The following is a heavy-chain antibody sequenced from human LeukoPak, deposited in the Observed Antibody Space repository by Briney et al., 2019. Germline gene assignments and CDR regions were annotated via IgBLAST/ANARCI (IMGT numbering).Heavy chain of an antibody. J-gene: IGHJ4*02. CDR2: INHSGST. CDR1: GGSFSGYY. V-gene: IGHV4-34*01. D-gene: IGHD6-6*01. CDR3: ARGLEYSSSMGLFPRFDY. Sequence: RPSETLSLTCAVYGGSFSGYYWSWIRQPPGKGLEWIGEINHSGSTNYNPSLKSRVTISVDTSKNQFSLKLSSVTAADTAVYYCARGLEYSSSMGLFPRFDYWGQGTLVTVSS.